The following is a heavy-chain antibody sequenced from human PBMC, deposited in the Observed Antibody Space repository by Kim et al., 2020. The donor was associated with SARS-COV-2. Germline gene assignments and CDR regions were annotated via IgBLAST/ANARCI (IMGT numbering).Heavy chain of an antibody. V-gene: IGHV4-59*08. Sequence: SETLSLTCTASGGCISNTYWSWIRQPPWKGLEWFGYIYYSGSTKYNPSLKSRVTISVDTSKNPFSLKLSSVTAADTAVYYYARHPIGESLTWFVPSGQ. D-gene: IGHD3-10*01. CDR1: GGCISNTY. CDR3: ARHPIGESLTWFVP. J-gene: IGHJ5*02. CDR2: IYYSGST.